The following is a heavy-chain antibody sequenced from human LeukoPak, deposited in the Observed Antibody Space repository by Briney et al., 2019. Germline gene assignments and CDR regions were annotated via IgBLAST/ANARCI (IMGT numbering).Heavy chain of an antibody. CDR3: AKLGGYSSTSSDH. D-gene: IGHD6-19*01. J-gene: IGHJ4*02. Sequence: PGGSLRLSCAASGFTFSSYVMSWVRQAPGKGLEWVSTVTGSGGSTYYADSVKGRFTISRDNSKNTLYLQMNGLRAEDTAMYYCAKLGGYSSTSSDHWGQGSLVTVSS. CDR1: GFTFSSYV. V-gene: IGHV3-23*01. CDR2: VTGSGGST.